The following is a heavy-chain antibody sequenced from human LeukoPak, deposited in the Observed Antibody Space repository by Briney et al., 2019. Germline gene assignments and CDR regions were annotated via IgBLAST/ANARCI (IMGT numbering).Heavy chain of an antibody. V-gene: IGHV1-69*13. J-gene: IGHJ4*02. CDR1: GYTFTSYG. CDR3: ARGGSGSYYFDY. Sequence: SVKVSCKASGYTFTSYGISWVRQAPGQGLEWMGGIIPIFGTANYAQKFQGRVTITADESTSTAYMELSSLRSEDTAVYYCARGGSGSYYFDYWGQGTLVTVSS. D-gene: IGHD1-26*01. CDR2: IIPIFGTA.